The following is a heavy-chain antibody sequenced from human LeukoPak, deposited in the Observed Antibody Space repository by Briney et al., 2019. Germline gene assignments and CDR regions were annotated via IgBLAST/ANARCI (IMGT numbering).Heavy chain of an antibody. D-gene: IGHD3-10*01. Sequence: GGSLRLSCAASGFTFSKYNMNWVRQAPGKGLEWISYISSSTGSIYYADSVKGRFTISRDNSKNTLYLQMNSLRAEDTAVYYCAKKHYFGSGSYEYWGQGTLVTVSS. CDR1: GFTFSKYN. V-gene: IGHV3-48*01. CDR3: AKKHYFGSGSYEY. J-gene: IGHJ4*02. CDR2: ISSSTGSI.